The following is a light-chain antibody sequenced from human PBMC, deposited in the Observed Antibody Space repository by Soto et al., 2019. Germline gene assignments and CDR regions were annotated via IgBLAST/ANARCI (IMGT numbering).Light chain of an antibody. J-gene: IGLJ1*01. CDR2: DVT. CDR1: SSDVCGYDH. V-gene: IGLV2-14*01. CDR3: NSYTSSSTYV. Sequence: QSALTQPASVSGSPGQSITISCTGTSSDVCGYDHVSWYQQHPGKAPKLLISDVTNRPSGVSNRFSGFKSGNSASLTISGLQAEDEADYYCNSYTSSSTYVFGTGTKVTVL.